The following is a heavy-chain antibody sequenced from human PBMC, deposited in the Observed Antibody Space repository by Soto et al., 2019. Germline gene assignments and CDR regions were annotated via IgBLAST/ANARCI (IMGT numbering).Heavy chain of an antibody. CDR1: GYTFTSYG. CDR3: ARENWVAGPNVVTSTHPMDV. V-gene: IGHV1-18*04. CDR2: ISAYNGNT. Sequence: ASVKVSCKASGYTFTSYGISWVRQAPGQGLEWMGWISAYNGNTNYAQKLQGRVTMTTDTSTSTAYMELRSLRSDDTAVYYCARENWVAGPNVVTSTHPMDVWGQGTTVTVSS. D-gene: IGHD2-21*02. J-gene: IGHJ6*02.